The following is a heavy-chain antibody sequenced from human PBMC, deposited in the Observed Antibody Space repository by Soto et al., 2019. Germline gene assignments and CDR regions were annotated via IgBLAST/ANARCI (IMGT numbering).Heavy chain of an antibody. V-gene: IGHV3-23*01. CDR3: AKDRHSNYLFY. D-gene: IGHD4-4*01. J-gene: IGHJ4*02. Sequence: GESLKISCAASGFTFSSYAMSWVRQAPGKGLEWVSAISGSGGSTYYADSVKGRFTISRDNSKNTLYLQMNSLRAEDTAVYYCAKDRHSNYLFYWGQGTLVTVSS. CDR2: ISGSGGST. CDR1: GFTFSSYA.